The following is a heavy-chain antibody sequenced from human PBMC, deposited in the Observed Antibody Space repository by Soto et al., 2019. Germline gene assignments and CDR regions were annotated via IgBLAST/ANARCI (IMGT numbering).Heavy chain of an antibody. CDR1: GFSLSTSGGG. CDR2: IYWDDDK. CDR3: AHDSSGLYGFNY. J-gene: IGHJ4*02. D-gene: IGHD6-19*01. Sequence: SGPTLVNPTQTLTLTCTFSGFSLSTSGGGVGWIRQPPGKALEWLALIYWDDDKRYSPSLKSRLTITKDTFKNQVVLTMTNMNPVDTATYYCAHDSSGLYGFNYWGQGTLVTVSS. V-gene: IGHV2-5*02.